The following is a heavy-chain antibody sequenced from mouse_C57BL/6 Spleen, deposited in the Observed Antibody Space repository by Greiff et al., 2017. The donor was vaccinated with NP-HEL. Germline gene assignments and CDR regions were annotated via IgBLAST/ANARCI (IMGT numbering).Heavy chain of an antibody. CDR1: GFTFSDYG. Sequence: EVQVVESGGGLVKPGGSLKLSCAASGFTFSDYGMHWVRQAPEKGLEWVAYISSGSSTIYYADTVKGRFTISRDNAKNTLFLQMTSLRSEDTAMYYCAMLKSYYGSSYPYYFDYWGQGTTLTVSS. J-gene: IGHJ2*01. CDR2: ISSGSSTI. V-gene: IGHV5-17*01. D-gene: IGHD1-1*01. CDR3: AMLKSYYGSSYPYYFDY.